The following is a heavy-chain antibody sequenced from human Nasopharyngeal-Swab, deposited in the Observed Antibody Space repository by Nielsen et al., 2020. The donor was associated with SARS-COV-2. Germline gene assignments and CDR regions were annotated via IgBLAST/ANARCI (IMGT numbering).Heavy chain of an antibody. CDR1: GFIFSESA. V-gene: IGHV3-73*01. J-gene: IGHJ4*02. CDR2: IGDKAHNYAT. Sequence: GESLKISCAASGFIFSESAMHWVRQASGKGLEWVGRIGDKAHNYATTYGASMKGRFTISRDDSSNTAFLQMDNLKTEDTALYYCTTDFYFDYWGQGALVTVPS. CDR3: TTDFYFDY.